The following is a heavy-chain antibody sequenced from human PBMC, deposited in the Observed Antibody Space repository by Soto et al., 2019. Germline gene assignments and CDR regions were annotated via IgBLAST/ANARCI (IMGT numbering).Heavy chain of an antibody. D-gene: IGHD3-10*01. CDR1: GYTFTGYY. CDR3: ARDRAESYYYYGMDV. V-gene: IGHV1-2*02. J-gene: IGHJ6*02. CDR2: INPNSGGT. Sequence: ASVKVSCKAAGYTFTGYYMHWVRQGPGQGLEWMGWINPNSGGTNDAQKFQGRVTMTRDTSISTAYMELIRLRSDDTAVYYCARDRAESYYYYGMDVWGQGTTVTVSS.